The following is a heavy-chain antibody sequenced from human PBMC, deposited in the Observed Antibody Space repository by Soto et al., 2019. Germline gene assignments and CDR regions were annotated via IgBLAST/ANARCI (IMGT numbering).Heavy chain of an antibody. D-gene: IGHD6-13*01. CDR3: AKDDLAAAGSDY. CDR1: GFTFSSYA. V-gene: IGHV3-23*01. Sequence: GGALRLSCAASGFTFSSYAMSWVRQAPGEGLEWVSAISGSGGSTYYADSVKGRFTISRDNSKNTLYLQMNSLRAEDTAVYYCAKDDLAAAGSDYWGQGTLDTVSS. J-gene: IGHJ4*02. CDR2: ISGSGGST.